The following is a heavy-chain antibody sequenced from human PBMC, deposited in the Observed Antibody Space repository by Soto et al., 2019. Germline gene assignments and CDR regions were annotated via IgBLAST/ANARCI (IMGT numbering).Heavy chain of an antibody. J-gene: IGHJ6*02. CDR3: APMGV. CDR1: GFTFSSYA. CDR2: ISGSDNTT. V-gene: IGHV3-23*01. Sequence: GVSLSLSCAASGFTFSSYAMSWVRQAPGKGLEWVSAISGSDNTTYYADSVKGRFTISRDNSKNTLYLQMSSLRADDTAVYYCAPMGVWGQGTTVTVSS.